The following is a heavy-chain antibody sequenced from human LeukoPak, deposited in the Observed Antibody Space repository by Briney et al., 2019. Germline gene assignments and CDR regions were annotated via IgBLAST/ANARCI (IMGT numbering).Heavy chain of an antibody. V-gene: IGHV1-46*01. CDR1: GYTFTGYY. J-gene: IGHJ5*02. Sequence: ASVKVSCKASGYTFTGYYMHWVRQAPGQGLEWMGIINPSGGSTSYAQKFQGRVTMTRDTSTSTVYMELSSLRSEDTAVYYCARDDSGSYWGPNWFDPWGQGTLVTASS. CDR3: ARDDSGSYWGPNWFDP. CDR2: INPSGGST. D-gene: IGHD1-26*01.